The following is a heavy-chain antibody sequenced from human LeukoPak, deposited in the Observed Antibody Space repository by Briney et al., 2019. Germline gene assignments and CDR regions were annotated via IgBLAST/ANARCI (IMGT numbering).Heavy chain of an antibody. J-gene: IGHJ4*02. CDR3: AKDLGYSNYGIDY. D-gene: IGHD4-11*01. CDR2: ISGSGGTT. Sequence: GGSLRLSCAASGFTFDDYAMHWVRQAPGKGLEWVSAISGSGGTTYYADSVKGRFTISRDNSKHTLYLQMNSLRAEDTALYYCAKDLGYSNYGIDYWGQGTLVTVSS. CDR1: GFTFDDYA. V-gene: IGHV3-23*01.